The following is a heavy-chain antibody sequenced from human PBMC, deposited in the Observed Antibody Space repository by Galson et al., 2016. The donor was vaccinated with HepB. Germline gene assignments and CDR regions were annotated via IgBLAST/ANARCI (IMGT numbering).Heavy chain of an antibody. CDR1: GYTFTDYA. D-gene: IGHD3-22*01. J-gene: IGHJ4*02. V-gene: IGHV1-69*06. Sequence: SVKVSCKASGYTFTDYAMNWVRQAPGQGLEWMGGIITLSGTANYAQKFQGRLTITADKSTNTAYMEMSSLTSEDTAVYYCAREVSHFDYWGQGTLVTVSS. CDR3: AREVSHFDY. CDR2: IITLSGTA.